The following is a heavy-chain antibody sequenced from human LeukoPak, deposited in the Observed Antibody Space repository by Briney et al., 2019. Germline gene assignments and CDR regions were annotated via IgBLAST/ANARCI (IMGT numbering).Heavy chain of an antibody. J-gene: IGHJ5*02. CDR1: GGTFSSYA. D-gene: IGHD3-22*01. Sequence: SVKVSCKASGGTFSSYAISWVRQAPGQGLEWMGGIIPIFGTANYAQKFQGRVTITADESTSTAYMELSSLRSEDTAVYYCAADYYDSSGYLPTDPWGQGTLVTVSS. CDR2: IIPIFGTA. V-gene: IGHV1-69*13. CDR3: AADYYDSSGYLPTDP.